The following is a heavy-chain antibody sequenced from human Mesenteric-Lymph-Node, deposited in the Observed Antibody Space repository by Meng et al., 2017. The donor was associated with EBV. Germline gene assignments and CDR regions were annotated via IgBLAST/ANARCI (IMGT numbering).Heavy chain of an antibody. Sequence: VHLRPGGEGVLTPSEPLSLTCASYGASVGGHYGGWMRQPPGKGLEWIGEIDPTGNTKYIPSLKSRVTISLDTSRNQLSLKLTPVTAADTAVYYCSIWDTGALQNYWGPGTLVTVSS. D-gene: IGHD5-18*01. V-gene: IGHV4-34*01. CDR2: IDPTGNT. J-gene: IGHJ4*02. CDR3: SIWDTGALQNY. CDR1: GASVGGHY.